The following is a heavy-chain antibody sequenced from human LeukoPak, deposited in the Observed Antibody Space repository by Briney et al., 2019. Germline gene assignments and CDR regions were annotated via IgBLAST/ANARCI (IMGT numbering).Heavy chain of an antibody. V-gene: IGHV6-1*01. CDR2: TYYRSKWYN. D-gene: IGHD2-2*01. J-gene: IGHJ5*02. CDR1: GDSFSSNSAA. CDR3: ARRLTQYDCFDP. Sequence: SQTLSLTCAISGDSFSSNSAAWNWIRQSPSRGLEWLGRTYYRSKWYNGYAVFVKSRISVNPDTSKNQFSLHLNSVTPEDTAVYYCARRLTQYDCFDPWGQGILVTVSS.